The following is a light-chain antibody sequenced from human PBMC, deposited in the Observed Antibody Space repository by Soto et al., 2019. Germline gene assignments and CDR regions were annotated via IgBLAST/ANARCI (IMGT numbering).Light chain of an antibody. Sequence: QSALTQASAVSVSPGQSITVSCTGTSSDVGGYNYVSWYQHHPGRAPKLMIYEVNNRPSGVSHRFSGSKSGNTASLTVSGLQPEDEADYYCSSYTTSSTLVFGTGTKVTVL. CDR3: SSYTTSSTLV. V-gene: IGLV2-14*01. J-gene: IGLJ1*01. CDR2: EVN. CDR1: SSDVGGYNY.